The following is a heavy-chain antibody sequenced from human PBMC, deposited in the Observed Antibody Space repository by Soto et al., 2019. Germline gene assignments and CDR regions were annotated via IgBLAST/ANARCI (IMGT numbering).Heavy chain of an antibody. CDR2: LYWDDDH. V-gene: IGHV2-5*02. Sequence: QITLRESGPALVEPTETLTLTCTFSGFSLSTSGVGVGWIRQPPGKALEWVALLYWDDDHRYSPSLKGRLTITNDTTKNQLILKMTNMDPVDTATYFRVYRQLEGGHWPYCGQGILVTLYS. J-gene: IGHJ4*02. CDR1: GFSLSTSGVG. D-gene: IGHD2-21*02. CDR3: VYRQLEGGHWPY.